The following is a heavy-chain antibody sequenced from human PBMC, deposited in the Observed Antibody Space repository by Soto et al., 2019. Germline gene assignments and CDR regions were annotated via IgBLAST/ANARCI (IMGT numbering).Heavy chain of an antibody. Sequence: PGESLKISCKGSGYSFTSYWISWVRQMPGKGLEWMGRIDPSDSYTNYSPSFQGHVTISADKSISTAYLQWSSLKASDTAMYYCARLGTVTTWVRYGMDVWGQGTTVTVSS. D-gene: IGHD4-4*01. CDR2: IDPSDSYT. J-gene: IGHJ6*02. CDR3: ARLGTVTTWVRYGMDV. CDR1: GYSFTSYW. V-gene: IGHV5-10-1*01.